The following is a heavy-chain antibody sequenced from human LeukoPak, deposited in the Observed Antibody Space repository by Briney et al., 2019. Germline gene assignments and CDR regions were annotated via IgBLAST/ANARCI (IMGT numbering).Heavy chain of an antibody. D-gene: IGHD3-22*01. J-gene: IGHJ4*02. CDR1: GYSFTSYW. V-gene: IGHV5-51*01. Sequence: GESLKISCKGSGYSFTSYWIGWVRQMPGKGLEWMGIIYPGDSDTRYSPSFQGRVTILADKSISTAYLQWSSLKASDTAMYYCARTYYYDSSGYPFDYWGQGTLVTVSS. CDR3: ARTYYYDSSGYPFDY. CDR2: IYPGDSDT.